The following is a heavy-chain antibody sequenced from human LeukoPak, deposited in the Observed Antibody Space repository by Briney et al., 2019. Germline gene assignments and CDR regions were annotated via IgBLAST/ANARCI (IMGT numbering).Heavy chain of an antibody. CDR2: ISYDGSNK. V-gene: IGHV3-30*04. CDR1: GFTFSSYA. Sequence: TGGSLRLSCAASGFTFSSYAMHWVRQAPGKGLEWVAVISYDGSNKYYADSVKGRFTISRDNSKNTLYLQMNSLRAEDTAVYYCARDNPGYYYYYMDVWGKGTTVTISS. CDR3: ARDNPGYYYYYMDV. J-gene: IGHJ6*03.